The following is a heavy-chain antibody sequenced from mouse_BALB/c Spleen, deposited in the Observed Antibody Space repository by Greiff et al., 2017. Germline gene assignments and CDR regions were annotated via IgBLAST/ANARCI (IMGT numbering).Heavy chain of an antibody. D-gene: IGHD2-2*01. CDR1: GYTFTSYW. CDR3: ANGYDGGYYAMDY. CDR2: INPSTGYT. J-gene: IGHJ4*01. Sequence: VQRVESGAELAKPGASVKMSCKASGYTFTSYWMHWVKQRPGQGLEWIGYINPSTGYTEYNQKFKDKATLTADKSSSTAYMQLSSLTSEDSAVYYCANGYDGGYYAMDYWGQGTSVTVSS. V-gene: IGHV1-7*01.